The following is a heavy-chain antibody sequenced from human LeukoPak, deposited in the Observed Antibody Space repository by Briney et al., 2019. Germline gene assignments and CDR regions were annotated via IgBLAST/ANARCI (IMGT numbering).Heavy chain of an antibody. Sequence: GRSLKLSCAASGFAFHIYGMRWVRQAPGKGLEWVAFIWSDGTKQFYADSVKGRFTISRDNSNNTVYLHMNSLKAEDTALYYCVRDRKNNYFDYWGQGTLLTVSS. J-gene: IGHJ4*02. V-gene: IGHV3-33*01. CDR3: VRDRKNNYFDY. CDR1: GFAFHIYG. CDR2: IWSDGTKQ.